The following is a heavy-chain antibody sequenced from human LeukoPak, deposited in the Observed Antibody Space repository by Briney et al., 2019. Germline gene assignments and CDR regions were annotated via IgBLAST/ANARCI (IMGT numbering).Heavy chain of an antibody. D-gene: IGHD2-15*01. Sequence: PETLSLTCTVSGGSISTYYWSWIRQPAGKGLEWIGRISTSGSTNYNPSLKSRVTMSVDTSENQFSLRLTSVTAADTAVYYCAREGSSKYYYYYDMDVWGQGTTVTVSS. V-gene: IGHV4-4*07. CDR1: GGSISTYY. CDR3: AREGSSKYYYYYDMDV. CDR2: ISTSGST. J-gene: IGHJ6*02.